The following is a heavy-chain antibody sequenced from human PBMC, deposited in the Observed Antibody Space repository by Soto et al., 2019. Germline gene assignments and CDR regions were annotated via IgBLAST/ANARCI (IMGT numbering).Heavy chain of an antibody. CDR3: AYAGGTTTRAYYFDL. CDR1: GSTFTSNC. D-gene: IGHD1-26*01. V-gene: IGHV1-18*04. Sequence: ASGKFSCNVSGSTFTSNCIGWVRQAPGQGLEWMVWIITYNENMDSTPKFQERLTMTTDTSTTTAYMELSKLSSDATDVYSCAYAGGTTTRAYYFDLCGQATPVSV. CDR2: IITYNENM. J-gene: IGHJ4*02.